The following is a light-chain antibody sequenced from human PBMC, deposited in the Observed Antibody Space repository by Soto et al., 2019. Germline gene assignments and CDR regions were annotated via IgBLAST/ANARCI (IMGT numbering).Light chain of an antibody. CDR1: QSVSSS. CDR3: QQYNNWWT. V-gene: IGKV3-15*01. CDR2: GAS. Sequence: VMTQSLATLSVSPGERATLSCRASQSVSSSLAWYQQKPGQAPRLLIHGASTRATGIPARFSGSGSGTEFTLTISSLQSEDFAVYYCQQYNNWWTFGQGTKVQIK. J-gene: IGKJ1*01.